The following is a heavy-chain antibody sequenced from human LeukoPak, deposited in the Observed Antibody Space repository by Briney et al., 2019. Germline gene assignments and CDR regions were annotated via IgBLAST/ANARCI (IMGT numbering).Heavy chain of an antibody. J-gene: IGHJ4*02. Sequence: GRSLRLSCAASGFTFDDYAMHWVRQAPGKGLEWVSGIGYNSGSIGYADSVRGRFTISRDNARNSLYLQMNSLRAEDTALYYCAKELSVTGMSPPDYWGQGTLLTVSS. D-gene: IGHD1-20*01. CDR3: AKELSVTGMSPPDY. CDR2: IGYNSGSI. V-gene: IGHV3-9*01. CDR1: GFTFDDYA.